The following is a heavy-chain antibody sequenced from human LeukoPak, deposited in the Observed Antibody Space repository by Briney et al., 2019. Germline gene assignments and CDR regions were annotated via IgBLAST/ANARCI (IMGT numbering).Heavy chain of an antibody. V-gene: IGHV3-30*03. CDR2: ISYDGSNE. CDR3: ARAGYSYGYPVQ. J-gene: IGHJ4*02. D-gene: IGHD5-18*01. Sequence: GGSLRLSCAASGFTFSSYGMHWVRQAPGKGLEWVAVISYDGSNEYYADSVKGRFTISRDNSKNTLYLQMNSLRAEDTAVYYCARAGYSYGYPVQWGQGTLVTVSS. CDR1: GFTFSSYG.